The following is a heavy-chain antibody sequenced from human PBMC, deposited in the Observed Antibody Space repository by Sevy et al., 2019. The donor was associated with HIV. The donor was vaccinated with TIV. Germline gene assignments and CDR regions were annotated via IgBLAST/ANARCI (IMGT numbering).Heavy chain of an antibody. CDR1: GFTFSSYA. V-gene: IGHV3-23*01. CDR3: AKALFDFYYYYMDV. Sequence: GGSLRLSCAASGFTFSSYAMSWVRQAPGNGLEWVSAISGSGGSTYYADSVKGRFTISRDNSKNTLYLQMNSLRAEDTAVYYYAKALFDFYYYYMDVWGKGTTVTVSS. CDR2: ISGSGGST. J-gene: IGHJ6*03.